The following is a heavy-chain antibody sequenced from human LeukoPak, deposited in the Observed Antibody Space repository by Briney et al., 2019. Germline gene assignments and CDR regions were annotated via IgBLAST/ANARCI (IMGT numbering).Heavy chain of an antibody. Sequence: PSETLSLTCAVYGGSFSGYYWSWIRQPPGKGLEWIGEINHSGSTNYNPFLKSRVTISVDTSKNQFSLKLSSVTAADTAVYYCARGLDYYDSSGPYWYFDLWGRGTLVTVSS. V-gene: IGHV4-34*01. CDR2: INHSGST. CDR1: GGSFSGYY. CDR3: ARGLDYYDSSGPYWYFDL. D-gene: IGHD3-22*01. J-gene: IGHJ2*01.